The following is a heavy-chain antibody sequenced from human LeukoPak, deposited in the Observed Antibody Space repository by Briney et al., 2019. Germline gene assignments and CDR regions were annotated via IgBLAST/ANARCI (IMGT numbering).Heavy chain of an antibody. CDR3: ARHWDSNGYYYNFDY. CDR2: IFPADSDT. J-gene: IGHJ4*02. Sequence: GESLQISCQGSGYTFSNHWIGWVRPMPGKGLEWMGIIFPADSDTRYSPSFQGQVTISADKSINTAYLQWSSLEASDTAMYYCARHWDSNGYYYNFDYWGQGTLVTVSS. CDR1: GYTFSNHW. V-gene: IGHV5-51*01. D-gene: IGHD3-22*01.